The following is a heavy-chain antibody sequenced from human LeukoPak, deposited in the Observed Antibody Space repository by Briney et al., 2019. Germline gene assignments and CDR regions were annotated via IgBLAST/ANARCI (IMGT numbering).Heavy chain of an antibody. Sequence: GGPLRLSCAASGFTFSSYSMNWVRQAPGKGLEWVSSISSSSSYIYYADSVKGRFTISRDNAKNSLYLQMNSLRAEDTAVYYCARGLRDGYNPYDYWGQGTLVTVSS. CDR1: GFTFSSYS. J-gene: IGHJ4*02. D-gene: IGHD5-24*01. CDR2: ISSSSSYI. CDR3: ARGLRDGYNPYDY. V-gene: IGHV3-21*01.